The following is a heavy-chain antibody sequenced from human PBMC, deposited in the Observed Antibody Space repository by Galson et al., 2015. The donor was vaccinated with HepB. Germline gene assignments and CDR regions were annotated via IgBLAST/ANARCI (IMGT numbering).Heavy chain of an antibody. CDR1: GFTFSSYS. CDR3: ARDSFGSWALDDY. D-gene: IGHD6-13*01. Sequence: SLRLSCAASGFTFSSYSMNWVRQAPGKGLEWASSISSSSSYIYYADSVKGRFTISRDNAKNSLYLQMNSLRAEDTAVYYCARDSFGSWALDDYWGQGTLVTVSS. V-gene: IGHV3-21*01. CDR2: ISSSSSYI. J-gene: IGHJ4*02.